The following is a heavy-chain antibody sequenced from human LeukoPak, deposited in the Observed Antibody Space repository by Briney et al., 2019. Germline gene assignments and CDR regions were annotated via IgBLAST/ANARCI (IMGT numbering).Heavy chain of an antibody. D-gene: IGHD4-23*01. CDR3: ARHDYGGNSGDY. Sequence: GGSLRLSCAASGFTFSSYGMNWVRQAPGKGLEWVSYIGTSSSTIYYADSVRGQFTISRDNAKNSLYLQMNSLTDEDTAVYYCARHDYGGNSGDYWGQGTLVTVSS. CDR2: IGTSSSTI. CDR1: GFTFSSYG. V-gene: IGHV3-48*02. J-gene: IGHJ4*02.